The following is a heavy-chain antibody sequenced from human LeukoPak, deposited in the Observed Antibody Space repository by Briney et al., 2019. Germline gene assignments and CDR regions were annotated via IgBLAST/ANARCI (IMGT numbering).Heavy chain of an antibody. CDR3: ARKGGSYYYYYYMDV. CDR1: GGTFSSYA. J-gene: IGHJ6*03. V-gene: IGHV1-8*02. D-gene: IGHD3-10*01. CDR2: MNPNSGNT. Sequence: GASVKVSCKASGGTFSSYAISWVRQAPGQGLEWMGWMNPNSGNTGYAQKFQGRVTMTRDTSISTAYMELSSLRSEDTAVYYCARKGGSYYYYYYMDVWGKGTTVTISS.